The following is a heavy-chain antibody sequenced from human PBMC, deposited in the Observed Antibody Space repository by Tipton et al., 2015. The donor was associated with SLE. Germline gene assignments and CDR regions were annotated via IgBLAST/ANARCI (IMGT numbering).Heavy chain of an antibody. CDR2: IIHSGVT. V-gene: IGHV4-34*12. CDR3: ARVSPAEVFDY. J-gene: IGHJ4*02. Sequence: TLSLTCAVYGGSFNGYFWTWIRQPPGKGLEWIAEIIHSGVTNYNPSLRSRVTISVDMSKKQVSLRLSSVTAAVTATYYCARVSPAEVFDYWGQGTLVTVPS. D-gene: IGHD2-2*01. CDR1: GGSFNGYF.